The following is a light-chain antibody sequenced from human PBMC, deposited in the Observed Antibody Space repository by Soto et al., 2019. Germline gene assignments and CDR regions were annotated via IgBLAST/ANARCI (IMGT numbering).Light chain of an antibody. Sequence: EIVLTQSPGTLSLSPGERATLSCRASQSVSSSYLAWYQQKPGQAPRLLIYGACSRATGIPDRFSGGGSGTDFTLTISRLELEDFAVYYCQQYGSSPITFGQGTRLEIK. CDR3: QQYGSSPIT. J-gene: IGKJ5*01. CDR1: QSVSSSY. V-gene: IGKV3-20*01. CDR2: GAC.